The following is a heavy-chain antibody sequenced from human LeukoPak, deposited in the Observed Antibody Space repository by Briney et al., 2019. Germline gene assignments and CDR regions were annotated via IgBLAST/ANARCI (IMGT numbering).Heavy chain of an antibody. J-gene: IGHJ5*02. CDR1: GYSFISYW. CDR3: ARATKTYYDSSGYYYGLNWFDP. Sequence: GESLMISCNASGYSFISYWIGWGRQMPGKGLEWMGIIYPGDSDTRYSPSFQGQVTISADKSISTDYLQWSSLKASDTAMYYCARATKTYYDSSGYYYGLNWFDPWGQGTLVTVSS. CDR2: IYPGDSDT. D-gene: IGHD3-22*01. V-gene: IGHV5-51*01.